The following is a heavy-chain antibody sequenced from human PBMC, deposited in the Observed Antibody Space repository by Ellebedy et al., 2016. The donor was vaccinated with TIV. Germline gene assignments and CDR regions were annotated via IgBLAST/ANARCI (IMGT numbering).Heavy chain of an antibody. Sequence: GGSLRLXCAASGFTFITYSMNWVRQVPGKGLEWVSHISSDSGSVHYAGSVKGRFTISRDNGKNSLYLQMNSLRDEDTAVYYCAREGSVVVTAIRWYYYYGMDVWGQGTTVTVSS. D-gene: IGHD2-21*02. V-gene: IGHV3-48*02. CDR2: ISSDSGSV. CDR3: AREGSVVVTAIRWYYYYGMDV. CDR1: GFTFITYS. J-gene: IGHJ6*02.